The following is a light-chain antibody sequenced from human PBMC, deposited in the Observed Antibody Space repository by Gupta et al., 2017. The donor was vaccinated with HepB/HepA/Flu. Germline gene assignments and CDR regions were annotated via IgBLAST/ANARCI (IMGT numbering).Light chain of an antibody. CDR3: SSYAGSNNLV. CDR2: EVS. J-gene: IGLJ2*01. V-gene: IGLV2-8*01. CDR1: SSDVGGYNY. Sequence: QSALSHPPSESGSPGQSGTISCTGTSSDVGGYNYVSWYQQHPGKAPKLMIYEVSKRPSGVPDRFSGSKSGNTASLTVSGLQAEDEADYYCSSYAGSNNLVFGGGTKLTVL.